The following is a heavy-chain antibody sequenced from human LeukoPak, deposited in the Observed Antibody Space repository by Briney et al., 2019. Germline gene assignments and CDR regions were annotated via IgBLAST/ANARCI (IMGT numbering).Heavy chain of an antibody. CDR2: IYTTGST. CDR3: ARAGIVATADAFDI. J-gene: IGHJ3*02. D-gene: IGHD5-12*01. CDR1: GGSITSYY. Sequence: SETLSLTCTVSGGSITSYYWSWIRQPAGKGLEWIGRIYTTGSTTYNPSLKSRVTMSVDTSKNQFSLKPSSVTAADTAVYYCARAGIVATADAFDIWGQGTMVTVSS. V-gene: IGHV4-4*07.